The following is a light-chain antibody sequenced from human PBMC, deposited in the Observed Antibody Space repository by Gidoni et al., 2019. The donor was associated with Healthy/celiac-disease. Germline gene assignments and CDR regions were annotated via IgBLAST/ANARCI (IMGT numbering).Light chain of an antibody. CDR1: QSISSH. CDR3: QQSYSTLWT. Sequence: DIQMTQPPSSLSASVGDRVTITCRASQSISSHLTWYQQKPGKAPKLLIYAASSLQSGVPSRFSGSGSGTDFTLTISSLQPEDFATYYCQQSYSTLWTFXXXTKVEIK. V-gene: IGKV1-39*01. CDR2: AAS. J-gene: IGKJ1*01.